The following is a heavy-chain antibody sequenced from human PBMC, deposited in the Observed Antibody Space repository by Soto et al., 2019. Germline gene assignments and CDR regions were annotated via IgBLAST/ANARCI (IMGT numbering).Heavy chain of an antibody. V-gene: IGHV3-9*01. J-gene: IGHJ1*01. CDR2: ITWNGVNI. Sequence: EVQLVESGGGLVQPGRSLKISCAASGFAFDEYAMHWVRQAPGKGLEWVSSITWNGVNIGYADSVKGRFTISRDNAKNSLYLEMNSLRAEDTALYYCAKVAAHSSGHSDYFLHWGRGTLVTVSS. D-gene: IGHD6-25*01. CDR3: AKVAAHSSGHSDYFLH. CDR1: GFAFDEYA.